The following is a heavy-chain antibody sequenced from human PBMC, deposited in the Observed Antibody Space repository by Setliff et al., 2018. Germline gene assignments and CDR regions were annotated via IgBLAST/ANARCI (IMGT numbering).Heavy chain of an antibody. Sequence: GESLKISCAASGFTFSNYAMSWVRQAPGKGLEWVSAIDESGGGTYYADSVKGRFTISRDNAKNSVYLQVNSLRAEDTAVYYCARDREGDGNYYMDVWGKGTTVTVSS. V-gene: IGHV3-23*01. CDR2: IDESGGGT. D-gene: IGHD1-1*01. CDR3: ARDREGDGNYYMDV. J-gene: IGHJ6*03. CDR1: GFTFSNYA.